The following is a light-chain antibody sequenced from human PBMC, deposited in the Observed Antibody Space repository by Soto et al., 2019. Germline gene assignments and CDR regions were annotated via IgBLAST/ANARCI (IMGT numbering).Light chain of an antibody. CDR3: TSYAGTYSFFYV. J-gene: IGLJ1*01. CDR1: SSDVGAYNY. CDR2: EVS. V-gene: IGLV2-8*01. Sequence: QSGLAERPAASGSPGQSVTISCTKTSSDVGAYNYVSWYQQLPGKAPKLIIYEVSKRPSGVPDRFSGSKSGNTASLTVSGLQAEDEADYYCTSYAGTYSFFYVFGTGTKVTVL.